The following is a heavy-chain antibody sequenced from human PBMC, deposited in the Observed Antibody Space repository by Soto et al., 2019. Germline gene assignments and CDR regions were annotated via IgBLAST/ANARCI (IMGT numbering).Heavy chain of an antibody. CDR3: ARGYCSGGNCYSGMDV. D-gene: IGHD2-15*01. Sequence: ASVKVSCKASGGTFSTHAIIWVRQAPGHGLEWMGGIIPISGTTYYTQKFQGRVTITADEPTSTAFMELSSLKSDDTAVFYCARGYCSGGNCYSGMDVWGQGTMVTVSS. CDR2: IIPISGTT. V-gene: IGHV1-69*13. J-gene: IGHJ6*02. CDR1: GGTFSTHA.